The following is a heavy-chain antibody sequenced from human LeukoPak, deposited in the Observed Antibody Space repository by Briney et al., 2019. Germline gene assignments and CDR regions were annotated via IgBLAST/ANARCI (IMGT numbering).Heavy chain of an antibody. CDR1: GFTFNTYS. D-gene: IGHD6-19*01. V-gene: IGHV3-48*04. J-gene: IGHJ4*02. CDR3: ARDLLGSRGWCPIDY. Sequence: GGSLSLSCAASGFTFNTYSMNWVRQAPGQGLEWVSYISSSSSTIYYADSVRGRFTISRDNAKNSLYLQMNSLRAEDTAVYYCARDLLGSRGWCPIDYWGQGTLVTVSS. CDR2: ISSSSSTI.